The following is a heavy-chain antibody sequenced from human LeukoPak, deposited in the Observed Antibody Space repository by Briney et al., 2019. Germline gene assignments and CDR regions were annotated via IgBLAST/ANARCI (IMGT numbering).Heavy chain of an antibody. CDR3: ARDGGGYYDSSGYSQLFDY. CDR2: ISYDGSNN. CDR1: GFTFSSYA. D-gene: IGHD3-22*01. Sequence: PGRSLRLSCAASGFTFSSYAMHWVRQAPGKGLEWVAVISYDGSNNYYADSVKGRFTISRDNSKNTLYLQMNSLRAEDTAVYYCARDGGGYYDSSGYSQLFDYWGQGTLVTVSS. V-gene: IGHV3-30-3*01. J-gene: IGHJ4*02.